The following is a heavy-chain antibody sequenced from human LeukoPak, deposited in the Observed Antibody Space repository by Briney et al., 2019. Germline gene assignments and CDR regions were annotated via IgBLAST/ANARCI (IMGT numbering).Heavy chain of an antibody. CDR2: IYHSGST. D-gene: IGHD6-13*01. CDR1: GGSISSGGYY. CDR3: ARGVAAAGKVLNWFDP. J-gene: IGHJ5*02. V-gene: IGHV4-30-2*01. Sequence: PSETLSLTCTVSGGSISSGGYYWSWIRQPPGKGLEWIGYIYHSGSTYYNPSLKSRVTISVDRSKNQFSLKLSSVTAADTAVYYCARGVAAAGKVLNWFDPWGQGTLVTVSS.